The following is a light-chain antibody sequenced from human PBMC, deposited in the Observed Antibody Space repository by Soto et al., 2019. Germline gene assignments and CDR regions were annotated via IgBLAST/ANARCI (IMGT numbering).Light chain of an antibody. CDR3: CSYAGTVAYV. CDR2: EVN. V-gene: IGLV2-23*02. J-gene: IGLJ1*01. Sequence: QSVLTQPASVSGSPGQSITISCAGTSSVFGAYNLVSWYQQHPGKATKLIICEVNTRPSGIFNRFSGSKSGDTASLSISGLQAEDEADYFCCSYAGTVAYVFGTGTKVTVL. CDR1: SSVFGAYNL.